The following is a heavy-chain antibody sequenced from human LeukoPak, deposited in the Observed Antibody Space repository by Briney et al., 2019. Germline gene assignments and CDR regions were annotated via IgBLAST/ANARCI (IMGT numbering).Heavy chain of an antibody. V-gene: IGHV3-53*01. D-gene: IGHD3-3*02. CDR3: ARDSSSFPNYFDF. CDR2: LYSSGIT. J-gene: IGHJ4*02. CDR1: GFTVSSTY. Sequence: PGGSLRVSCAASGFTVSSTYMSWVRQAPGQGLEWVSLLYSSGITFYAESVQGRFTISRDNSKNTLYLQMNSLRAEDTAIYYCARDSSSFPNYFDFWGQGTLVTVSS.